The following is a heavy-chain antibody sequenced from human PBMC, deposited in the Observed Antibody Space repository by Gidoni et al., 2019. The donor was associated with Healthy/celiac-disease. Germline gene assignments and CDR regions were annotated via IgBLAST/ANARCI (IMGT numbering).Heavy chain of an antibody. CDR1: GFTFSSYA. CDR2: ISYDGSNK. J-gene: IGHJ4*02. CDR3: ARGGIAAAGTGFDY. D-gene: IGHD6-13*01. V-gene: IGHV3-30-3*01. Sequence: QVQLVESWGGVVQPGRSLRLSCAASGFTFSSYAMHWVRQAPGKGLEWVAVISYDGSNKYYADSVKGRFTISRDNSKNTLYLQMNSLRAEDTAVYYCARGGIAAAGTGFDYWGQGTLVTVSS.